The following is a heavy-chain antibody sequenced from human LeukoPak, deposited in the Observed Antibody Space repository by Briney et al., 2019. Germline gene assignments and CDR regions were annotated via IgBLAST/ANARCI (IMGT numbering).Heavy chain of an antibody. Sequence: SETLSLTCTVSGGSISTYYWSWIRQPAGKGLEWIGRIYTSGSTNYNPSLKSRVTMSVDTSKNQFSLKLSSVTAADTAVYYCARGYYDYVWGSHYYFDYWGQGTLVTVSS. J-gene: IGHJ4*02. CDR1: GGSISTYY. D-gene: IGHD3-16*01. V-gene: IGHV4-4*07. CDR2: IYTSGST. CDR3: ARGYYDYVWGSHYYFDY.